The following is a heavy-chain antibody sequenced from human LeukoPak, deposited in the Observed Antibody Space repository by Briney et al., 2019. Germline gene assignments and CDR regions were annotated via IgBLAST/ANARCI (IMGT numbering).Heavy chain of an antibody. D-gene: IGHD6-13*01. V-gene: IGHV3-23*01. CDR1: GFTLSTNA. CDR2: ISGSGAST. Sequence: PGGSLRLSCLTSGFTLSTNAMSWVRQAPGKGLEWISGISGSGASTYYADSVKGRFTISRDDSRNTLYLQMNSLRGDDTAVYYCAKAASSSWPSYYYGMDVWGQGTTVTVSS. J-gene: IGHJ6*02. CDR3: AKAASSSWPSYYYGMDV.